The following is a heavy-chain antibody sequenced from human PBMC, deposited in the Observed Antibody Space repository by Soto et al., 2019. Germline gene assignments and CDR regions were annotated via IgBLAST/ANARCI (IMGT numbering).Heavy chain of an antibody. CDR2: IYYSGRT. Sequence: QVQLQESGPGLVKPSQTLSLTCTVSGGSISSGGYYWSWIGQHPGKGLEWIGDIYYSGRTYYNPSLKCRVTISVHSSKIRFSLKLSSVTAADTAVYYCARDSSWSYPTCDCWGQGTLVTVSS. CDR1: GGSISSGGYY. D-gene: IGHD1-26*01. J-gene: IGHJ4*02. CDR3: ARDSSWSYPTCDC. V-gene: IGHV4-31*03.